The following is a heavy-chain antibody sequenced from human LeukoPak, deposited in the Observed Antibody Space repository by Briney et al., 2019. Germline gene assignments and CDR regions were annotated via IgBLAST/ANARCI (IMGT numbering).Heavy chain of an antibody. CDR3: TKDHRSCVGASCLLHED. CDR1: GYTLTELS. CDR2: FDPEDGET. J-gene: IGHJ4*02. D-gene: IGHD2-2*01. V-gene: IGHV1-24*01. Sequence: ASVKVSCKVSGYTLTELSMHWVRQAPGKGLEWMGGFDPEDGETIYAQKFQCRVTMTEDTSTDTAYMELNSLRSEETAVYYCTKDHRSCVGASCLLHEDWGRGTLVTVSS.